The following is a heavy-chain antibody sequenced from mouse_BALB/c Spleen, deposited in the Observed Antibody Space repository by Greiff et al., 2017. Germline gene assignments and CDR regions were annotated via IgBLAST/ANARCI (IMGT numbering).Heavy chain of an antibody. CDR1: GFTFSSYA. Sequence: EVKLMESGGGLVQPGGSRKLSCAASGFTFSSYAMSWVRQSPEKRLEWVAEISSGGSYTYYPDTVTGRFTISRDNAKNTLYLEMSSLRSEDTAMYYCARAGTGPYAMDYWGQGTSVTVSS. CDR2: ISSGGSYT. CDR3: ARAGTGPYAMDY. J-gene: IGHJ4*01. D-gene: IGHD4-1*01. V-gene: IGHV5-9-4*01.